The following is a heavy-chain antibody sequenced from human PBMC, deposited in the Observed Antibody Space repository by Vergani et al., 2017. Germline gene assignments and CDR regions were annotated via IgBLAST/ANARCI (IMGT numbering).Heavy chain of an antibody. CDR3: TRVTGYNWNDGYNMDV. CDR2: TYYRSKWYN. CDR1: GDSVSSTSAA. V-gene: IGHV6-1*01. J-gene: IGHJ6*03. D-gene: IGHD1-1*01. Sequence: QVQLQQSGPGLVKPSQTLSLTCAISGDSVSSTSAAWNWIRQSPSRGLEWLGRTYYRSKWYNDYAVSVKSRITIKPDTSKNQFSLQLNSVTPEDTAVYYCTRVTGYNWNDGYNMDVWGKGTTVTVSS.